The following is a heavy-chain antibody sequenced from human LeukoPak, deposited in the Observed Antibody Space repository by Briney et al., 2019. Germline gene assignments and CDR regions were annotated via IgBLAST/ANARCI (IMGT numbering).Heavy chain of an antibody. CDR3: ARDSADSKEGNYYYYYGMDV. CDR1: GFTFSSYG. V-gene: IGHV3-33*01. J-gene: IGHJ6*02. Sequence: GGSLRLSCAASGFTFSSYGMDWVRQAPGKGLEWVAVIWYDGSNKYYADSVKGRFTISRDNSKNTLYLQMNSLRAEDTAVYYCARDSADSKEGNYYYYYGMDVWGQGTTVTVSS. D-gene: IGHD3-22*01. CDR2: IWYDGSNK.